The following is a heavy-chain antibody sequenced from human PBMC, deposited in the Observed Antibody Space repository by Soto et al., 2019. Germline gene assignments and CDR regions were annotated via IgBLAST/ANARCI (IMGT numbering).Heavy chain of an antibody. D-gene: IGHD1-26*01. V-gene: IGHV4-59*01. Sequence: QVQLHESGPGLVKPSETLSLTCTVSGVSISDYYWSWIRQTPGKGLEWIGYIYYSGTTNYNPSLKSRVTMSVDTSKNQLSLKLTSVTPADTAVYYCASGGSYLGYWGQGTLVTVSS. J-gene: IGHJ4*02. CDR1: GVSISDYY. CDR3: ASGGSYLGY. CDR2: IYYSGTT.